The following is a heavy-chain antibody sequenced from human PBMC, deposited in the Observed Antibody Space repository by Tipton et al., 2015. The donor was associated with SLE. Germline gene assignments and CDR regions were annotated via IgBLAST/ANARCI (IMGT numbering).Heavy chain of an antibody. CDR3: AREAIFGVVIGY. Sequence: SLRLSCAASGFTFSSYSMNWVRQAPGKGLEWVSSISSSSSYIYYADSVKGRVTMTRNTSISTAYMELSSLRSEDTAVYYCAREAIFGVVIGYWGQGTLVTVSS. D-gene: IGHD3-3*01. CDR1: GFTFSSYS. CDR2: ISSSSSYI. V-gene: IGHV3-21*04. J-gene: IGHJ4*02.